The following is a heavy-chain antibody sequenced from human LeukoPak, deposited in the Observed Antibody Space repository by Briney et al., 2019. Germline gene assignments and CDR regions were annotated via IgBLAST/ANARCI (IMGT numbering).Heavy chain of an antibody. J-gene: IGHJ4*02. D-gene: IGHD2-21*02. Sequence: SETLSLTCTVSGGSISSYYWSWIRQPAGKGLEWIGRFYTSGSTKYNPSLKSRVTMSEDTSKNQFSLKLTSVAAADTAVYFCARDSNGIWYSARQHFDYWGQGTLVTVSS. CDR3: ARDSNGIWYSARQHFDY. CDR1: GGSISSYY. V-gene: IGHV4-4*07. CDR2: FYTSGST.